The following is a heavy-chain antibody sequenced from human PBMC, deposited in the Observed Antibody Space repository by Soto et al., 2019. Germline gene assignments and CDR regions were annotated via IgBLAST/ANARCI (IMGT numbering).Heavy chain of an antibody. CDR3: AGILWSGESPFNI. CDR2: IYYSGST. J-gene: IGHJ4*02. V-gene: IGHV4-39*01. CDR1: GGSISRSNYY. D-gene: IGHD3-10*01. Sequence: QLQLQESGPGLVKPSETLSLICTVSGGSISRSNYYWAWIRQPPGKGLEWISSIYYSGSTYYNPSLKSRVTISIDTSKNQCSLKLSSMTAADTSVYYCAGILWSGESPFNIWGQGPLITVSS.